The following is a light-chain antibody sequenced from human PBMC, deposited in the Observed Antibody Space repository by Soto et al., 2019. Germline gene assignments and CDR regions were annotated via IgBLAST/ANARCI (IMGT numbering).Light chain of an antibody. V-gene: IGKV3-11*01. CDR1: QSVSSN. CDR3: QQRSDWPWT. J-gene: IGKJ1*01. Sequence: EMVLTQSPATLSVSPGEGATLSCRASQSVSSNLAWYQQKPGQAPRLLIYGASTRATGIPARFRGSGSGTDFTLTISSLEPEDFAVYYCQQRSDWPWTFGQGTKVDIK. CDR2: GAS.